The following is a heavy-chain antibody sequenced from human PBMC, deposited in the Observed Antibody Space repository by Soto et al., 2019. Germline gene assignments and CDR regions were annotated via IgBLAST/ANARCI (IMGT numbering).Heavy chain of an antibody. CDR1: GFTFSSYG. D-gene: IGHD4-17*01. CDR2: IWYDGSNK. Sequence: GGSLRLSCAASGFTFSSYGMHWVRQAPGKGLEWVAVIWYDGSNKYYADSVKGRFTISRDNSKNTLYLQMNSLRAEDTAVYYCARVLTVTPGADYYFDYWGQGTLVTSPQ. V-gene: IGHV3-33*01. J-gene: IGHJ4*02. CDR3: ARVLTVTPGADYYFDY.